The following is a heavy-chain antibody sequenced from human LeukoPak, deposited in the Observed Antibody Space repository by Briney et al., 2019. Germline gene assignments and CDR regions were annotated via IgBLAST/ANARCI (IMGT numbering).Heavy chain of an antibody. CDR1: GGSFSGYY. J-gene: IGHJ4*02. D-gene: IGHD3-10*01. Sequence: PSETLSLTCAVYGGSFSGYYWSWIRQPPGKGLEWIGEINHSGSTNYNPSLKSRVTISVDTSKNQFSLKLSSVTAADTAVYYCARWDGSGFRYWGQGTLVTVSS. CDR3: ARWDGSGFRY. CDR2: INHSGST. V-gene: IGHV4-34*01.